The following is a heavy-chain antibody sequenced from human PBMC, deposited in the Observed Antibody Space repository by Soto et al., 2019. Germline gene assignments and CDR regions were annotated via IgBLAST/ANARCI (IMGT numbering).Heavy chain of an antibody. D-gene: IGHD2-8*02. CDR2: INPNSGDT. J-gene: IGHJ5*02. CDR3: ATLEWAEDGHIAPTGGSHP. CDR1: GYTFTAYY. Sequence: QVQLVQSGAEVKKPGSSVKVSCKASGYTFTAYYIHWLRQTPGQGHEWMGQINPNSGDTKYAEQFQGRVSMTRDTSISPAYMELSKLRSDDTAVYYCATLEWAEDGHIAPTGGSHPLVQRTLITGST. V-gene: IGHV1-2*06.